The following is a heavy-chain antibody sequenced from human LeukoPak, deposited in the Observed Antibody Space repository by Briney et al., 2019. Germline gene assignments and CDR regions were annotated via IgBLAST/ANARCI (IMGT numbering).Heavy chain of an antibody. J-gene: IGHJ4*02. CDR1: GGSISSYSYY. CDR3: ARMERWPPYYFDY. Sequence: SETLSLTCTVSGGSISSYSYYWSWIRQPPGKGLEWIGEINHSGSTNYNPSLKSRVTISVDTSKNQFSLKLSSVTAADTAVYYCARMERWPPYYFDYWGQGTLVTVSS. D-gene: IGHD5-24*01. V-gene: IGHV4-39*07. CDR2: INHSGST.